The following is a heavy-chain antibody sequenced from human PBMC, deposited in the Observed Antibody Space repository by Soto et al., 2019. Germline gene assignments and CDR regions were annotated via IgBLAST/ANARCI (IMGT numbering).Heavy chain of an antibody. V-gene: IGHV4-30-2*01. D-gene: IGHD4-17*01. Sequence: SETLSLTCAVYGGSFSGYSWSWIRQPPGKGLEWIGYIYHSGSTYYNPSLKSRVTISVDRSKNQFSLKLSSVTAADTAVYYCARGRAYGDYNIDYWGQGTLVTVSS. CDR3: ARGRAYGDYNIDY. CDR2: IYHSGST. J-gene: IGHJ4*02. CDR1: GGSFSGYS.